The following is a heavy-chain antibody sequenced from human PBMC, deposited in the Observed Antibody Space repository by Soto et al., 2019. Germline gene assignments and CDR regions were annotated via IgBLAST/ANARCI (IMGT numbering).Heavy chain of an antibody. CDR3: ERDQTYNNWSQWFDP. CDR2: TYYRSKWYN. CDR1: GDSVSSDSVA. D-gene: IGHD1-1*01. Sequence: SQTLSLTCAISGDSVSSDSVAWNWVRQSPSRGLEWLGRTYYRSKWYNDYAVSVKSRITINSDTSKNQFSLHLNSVTPEDTAVYYCERDQTYNNWSQWFDPWGQGTLVTVSS. J-gene: IGHJ5*02. V-gene: IGHV6-1*01.